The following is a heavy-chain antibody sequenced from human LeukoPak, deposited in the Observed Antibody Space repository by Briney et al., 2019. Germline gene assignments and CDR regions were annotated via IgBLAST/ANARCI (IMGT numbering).Heavy chain of an antibody. J-gene: IGHJ4*02. D-gene: IGHD6-13*01. CDR2: ISSSSSYI. CDR3: ARMYSSSWYYFDY. CDR1: GFTFSRYS. Sequence: GGSLRLSCAASGFTFSRYSMNWVRQAPGKGLEWVSSISSSSSYIYYADSVKGRFTISRDNAKNSLYLQMNSLRAEDTAVYYCARMYSSSWYYFDYWGQGTLVTVSS. V-gene: IGHV3-21*01.